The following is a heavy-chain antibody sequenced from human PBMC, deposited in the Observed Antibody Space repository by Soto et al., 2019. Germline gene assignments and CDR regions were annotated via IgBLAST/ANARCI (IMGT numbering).Heavy chain of an antibody. CDR1: GGSICSYY. J-gene: IGHJ5*02. V-gene: IGHV4-59*08. CDR2: IYYSGST. CDR3: ARQQIAYCGGDCYSGWFDP. Sequence: SETLSLTCTVSGGSICSYYWSWIRQPPGKGLEWIGYIYYSGSTNYNPSLKSRVTISVDTSKNQFSLKLSSVTAADTAVYYCARQQIAYCGGDCYSGWFDPWGQGTLVTVS. D-gene: IGHD2-21*02.